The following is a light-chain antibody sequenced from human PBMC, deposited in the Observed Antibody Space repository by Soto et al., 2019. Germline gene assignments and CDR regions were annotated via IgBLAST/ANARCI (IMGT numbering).Light chain of an antibody. V-gene: IGLV1-44*01. CDR1: NSNIGSNS. CDR3: AAWDDSLIAFGV. CDR2: SNN. J-gene: IGLJ3*02. Sequence: QSVLTQPPSASGAPGQRVTISCSGSNSNIGSNSVNWYQQLPGTAPKLLIYSNNQRPSGVPDRFSGSKSGTSASLAISGLQSEDEAVYYCAAWDDSLIAFGVFGGGTKLTVL.